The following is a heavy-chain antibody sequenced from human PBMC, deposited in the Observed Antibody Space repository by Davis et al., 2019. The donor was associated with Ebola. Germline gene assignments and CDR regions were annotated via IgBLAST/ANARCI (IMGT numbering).Heavy chain of an antibody. CDR3: ARDPTIL. CDR1: GYTFTGHY. CDR2: INPNSGVT. V-gene: IGHV1-2*06. J-gene: IGHJ4*02. D-gene: IGHD3-9*01. Sequence: ASVKVSCKTSGYTFTGHYIQWVRQAPGQGLEWMGRINPNSGVTNYAQKFQGRVTMTRDTSTNTAYMELSRLRSDDTAVYYCARDPTILWGQGTLVTVSS.